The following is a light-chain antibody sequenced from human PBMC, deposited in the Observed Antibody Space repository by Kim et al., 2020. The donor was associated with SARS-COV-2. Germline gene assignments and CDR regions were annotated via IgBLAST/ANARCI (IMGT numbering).Light chain of an antibody. CDR2: DAS. V-gene: IGKV1-5*01. J-gene: IGKJ1*01. Sequence: DIQMTQSPSTLSASVGDRVTITCRASQSISSWLAWYQQKPGKAPKLLIYDASSLESGVPSRFSGSGSWTEFTLTISSLQPDDFATYYCQQYNSPWTFGQGTKVDIK. CDR3: QQYNSPWT. CDR1: QSISSW.